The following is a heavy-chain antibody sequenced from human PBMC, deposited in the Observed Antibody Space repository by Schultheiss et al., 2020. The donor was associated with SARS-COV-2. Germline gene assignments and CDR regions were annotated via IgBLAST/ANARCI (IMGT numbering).Heavy chain of an antibody. V-gene: IGHV4-34*01. J-gene: IGHJ4*02. CDR3: ARGIMTTASY. D-gene: IGHD4-17*01. CDR2: INHSGST. Sequence: SETLSLTCVVYGGSFSGDYWNWIRQSPGKGLEWIGEINHSGSTNYNPSLKSRVTISVDTSKNQFSLKLSSVTAADTAVYYCARGIMTTASYWGQGTLVTVSS. CDR1: GGSFSGDY.